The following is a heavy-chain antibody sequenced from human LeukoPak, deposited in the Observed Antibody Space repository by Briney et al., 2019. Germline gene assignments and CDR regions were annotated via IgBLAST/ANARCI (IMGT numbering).Heavy chain of an antibody. D-gene: IGHD6-25*01. CDR2: INPNSGGT. J-gene: IGHJ4*02. CDR1: GYTFTGYY. CDR3: AGPADSSDFDY. V-gene: IGHV1-2*02. Sequence: ASVKVSCKASGYTFTGYYMHWVRQAPGQGLEWMGWINPNSGGTNYAQKSQGRVTMTRDTSISTAYMELSRLRSDDTAVYYCAGPADSSDFDYWGQGTLVTVSS.